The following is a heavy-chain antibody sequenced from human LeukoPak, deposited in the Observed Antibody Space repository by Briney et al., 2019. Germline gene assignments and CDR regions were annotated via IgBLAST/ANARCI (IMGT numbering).Heavy chain of an antibody. D-gene: IGHD2-15*01. V-gene: IGHV3-15*01. CDR3: TTDSRPLCSGGSCYPVD. Sequence: GGSLRLPCAASGFTFINAWMSWVRQAPGKGLEWVGRIKSKTDGGTTEYGAPVKDRFTISRDDSKNTLYLQMNSLKTEDTAVYYCTTDSRPLCSGGSCYPVDWGQGALVTVSS. CDR2: IKSKTDGGTT. J-gene: IGHJ4*02. CDR1: GFTFINAW.